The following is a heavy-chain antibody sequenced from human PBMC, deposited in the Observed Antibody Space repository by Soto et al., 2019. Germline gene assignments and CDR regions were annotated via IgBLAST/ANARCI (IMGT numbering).Heavy chain of an antibody. CDR2: SSATGAGT. Sequence: EVQLLESGGGLVQPGGSLRLSCAASGFTFSSYGMTWVRQAPGKGLEWVSFSSATGAGTYYADSVKGRFTISRDNSKNTLYLQMTSLRAADTAVYYCAKDRRAGGNYGFDSDFWGQGALVIVSS. CDR1: GFTFSSYG. CDR3: AKDRRAGGNYGFDSDF. V-gene: IGHV3-23*01. D-gene: IGHD1-7*01. J-gene: IGHJ4*02.